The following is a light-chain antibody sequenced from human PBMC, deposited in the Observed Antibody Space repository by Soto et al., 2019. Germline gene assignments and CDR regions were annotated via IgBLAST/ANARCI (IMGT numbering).Light chain of an antibody. Sequence: DIQMTQSPSTVSASVGDTVIITCRASQTIRQWLAWYQQRPGKAPNLLIYDASSLESGVPSRFSGSGSGTEFTLTITNLQRDDFATYYCHQYDTDTTFGPGTKVEIK. V-gene: IGKV1-5*01. J-gene: IGKJ1*01. CDR1: QTIRQW. CDR3: HQYDTDTT. CDR2: DAS.